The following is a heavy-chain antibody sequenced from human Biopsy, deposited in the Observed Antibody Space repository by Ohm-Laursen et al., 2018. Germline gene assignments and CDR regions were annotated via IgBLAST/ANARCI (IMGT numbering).Heavy chain of an antibody. J-gene: IGHJ4*02. CDR2: INPDGSVK. CDR3: ARDER. D-gene: IGHD5-24*01. CDR1: GFMFSAPW. Sequence: PTCAASGFMFSAPWMGWVSQAPGKGLEWVANINPDGSVKYFADSVKGRFTISRDNAENSMYLQMSSLTVDDTAVYYCARDERWGQGTLVTVSS. V-gene: IGHV3-7*01.